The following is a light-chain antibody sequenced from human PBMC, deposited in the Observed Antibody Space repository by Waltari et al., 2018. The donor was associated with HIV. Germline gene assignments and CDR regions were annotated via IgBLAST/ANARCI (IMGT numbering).Light chain of an antibody. V-gene: IGKV4-1*01. CDR2: WAS. CDR1: QSISYTSKNKNF. CDR3: QHRTTWPPT. Sequence: DIAMTQSPESLALSLGERATINCKSSQSISYTSKNKNFLAWYQQQSGQSPKLLISWASTRESGVPDRFSGSGSGTDFTLTISGLEPEDVAFYYCQHRTTWPPTFGGGTRVEIE. J-gene: IGKJ4*01.